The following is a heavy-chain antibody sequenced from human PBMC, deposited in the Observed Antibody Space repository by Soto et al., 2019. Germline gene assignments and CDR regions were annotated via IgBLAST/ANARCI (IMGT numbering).Heavy chain of an antibody. CDR2: IYWDDSK. Sequence: QITLKESGPTLVRPTQTLTLTCAFSGFSLSTSGVGVGWIRQPPGKAQEWLVAIYWDDSKHYRPSLRSRHTVTNDTTKTQLGLTKTNMEPMETGTYYCAHKGPEDWPLDYWGQGTLVTVSS. D-gene: IGHD3-9*01. CDR1: GFSLSTSGVG. V-gene: IGHV2-5*02. J-gene: IGHJ4*02. CDR3: AHKGPEDWPLDY.